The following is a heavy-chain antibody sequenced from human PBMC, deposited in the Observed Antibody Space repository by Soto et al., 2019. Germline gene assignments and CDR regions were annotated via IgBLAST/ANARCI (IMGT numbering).Heavy chain of an antibody. J-gene: IGHJ5*02. CDR2: IWYDGSNK. D-gene: IGHD1-26*01. CDR3: ARDRRGIVGATVWFDP. CDR1: GFTFSSYG. V-gene: IGHV3-33*01. Sequence: QVQLVESGGGVVQPGRSLRLSCAASGFTFSSYGMHWVRQAPGKGLEWVAVIWYDGSNKYYADSVKGRFTISRDNSKNTLYLQMNSLRAEDTAVYYCARDRRGIVGATVWFDPWGQGTLVTVSS.